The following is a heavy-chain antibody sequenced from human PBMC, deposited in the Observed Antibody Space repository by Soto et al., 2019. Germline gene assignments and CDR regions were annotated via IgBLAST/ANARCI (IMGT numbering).Heavy chain of an antibody. D-gene: IGHD1-26*01. V-gene: IGHV4-39*02. CDR2: IYYSGST. CDR3: ATQEVGGSYVYTFDP. Sequence: QLQLQESGPGLVKPSETLSLTCTVSGGSISSSSYYWGWIRQPPGKGLEWIGSIYYSGSTYYNPSLKRRLTISVDTSNNHVSLKLSSVTAADTAVYYCATQEVGGSYVYTFDPWGQGTLVTVSS. J-gene: IGHJ5*02. CDR1: GGSISSSSYY.